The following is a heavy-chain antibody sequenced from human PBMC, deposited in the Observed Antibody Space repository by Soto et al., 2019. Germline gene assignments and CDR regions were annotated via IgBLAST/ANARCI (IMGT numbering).Heavy chain of an antibody. J-gene: IGHJ6*02. CDR3: AGGCHHQKSRKIFYYYNMDV. Sequence: QFQLVESGGGVVQPGRSLRLSCAASGFSFSDYGMHWVRQAPGKGLEWVAVIWYDGNNKYYVDSVKGRFTISRDKSKKKVDLQEKSMRPVDNAVYYCAGGCHHQKSRKIFYYYNMDVWGQGTTVTVSS. V-gene: IGHV3-33*01. CDR1: GFSFSDYG. CDR2: IWYDGNNK. D-gene: IGHD3-16*01.